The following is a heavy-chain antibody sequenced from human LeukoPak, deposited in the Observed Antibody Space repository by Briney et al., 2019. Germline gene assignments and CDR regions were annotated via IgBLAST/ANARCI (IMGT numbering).Heavy chain of an antibody. J-gene: IGHJ4*02. V-gene: IGHV2-26*01. CDR3: ARILTFGGVIARAYYFDY. D-gene: IGHD3-16*02. CDR2: IFSNDEK. CDR1: GGSISSYYW. Sequence: ETLSLTCTVSGGSISSYYWSWIRQPPGKALEWLAHIFSNDEKSYSTSLKSRLTISKDTSKSQVVLTMTNMDPVDTATYYCARILTFGGVIARAYYFDYWGQGTLVTVSS.